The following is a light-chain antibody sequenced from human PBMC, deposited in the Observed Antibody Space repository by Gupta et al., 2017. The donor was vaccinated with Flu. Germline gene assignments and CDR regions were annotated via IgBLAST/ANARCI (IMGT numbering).Light chain of an antibody. V-gene: IGLV2-23*02. CDR3: CSYVTGSDWV. CDR1: SSNMGRYNL. Sequence: QSALTQPASVSGSPGPSITISCTGTSSNMGRYNLVSWYKQHPDKAPKLMIDAVNKRPSGFSNRFSGSKSGTRDSLTXSXLQAEDXAEYFCCSYVTGSDWVFGEGTKLTVL. J-gene: IGLJ3*02. CDR2: AVN.